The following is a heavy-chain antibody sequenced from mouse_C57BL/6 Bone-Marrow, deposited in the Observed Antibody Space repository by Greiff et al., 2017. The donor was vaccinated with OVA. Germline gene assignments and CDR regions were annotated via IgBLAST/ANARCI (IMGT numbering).Heavy chain of an antibody. CDR1: GFNFKDYY. D-gene: IGHD2-1*01. CDR3: TAWGIYYGNYYAMDY. CDR2: IDPEDGDT. J-gene: IGHJ4*01. Sequence: EVQLQQPGAELVRPGASVKLSCTASGFNFKDYYMHWVKQRPEQGLEWIGRIDPEDGDTEYAPKFQGKATMTADTSSNTAYLQLSSLTSEDTAVYYCTAWGIYYGNYYAMDYWGQGTSVTVSS. V-gene: IGHV14-1*01.